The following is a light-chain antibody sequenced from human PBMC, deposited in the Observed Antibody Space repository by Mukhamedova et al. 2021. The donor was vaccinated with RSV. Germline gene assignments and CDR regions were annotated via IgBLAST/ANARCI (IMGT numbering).Light chain of an antibody. Sequence: QKPGQAPRLLIYGTSIRATGVPDRFSGGGSGTDFTLTISRLEHEDFAVYYCHHYGSSLWTFGQGTKVEIK. V-gene: IGKV3-20*01. CDR3: HHYGSSLWT. CDR2: GTS. J-gene: IGKJ1*01.